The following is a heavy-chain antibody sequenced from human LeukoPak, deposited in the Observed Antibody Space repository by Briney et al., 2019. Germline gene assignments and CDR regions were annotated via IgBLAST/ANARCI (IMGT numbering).Heavy chain of an antibody. CDR3: ARYDYSNYRFDP. Sequence: PGGSLRLSCAASGFTFSSYSMNWVRQAPGKGLGWVSSISSSSSYIYYADSVKGRFTISRDNAKNSLYLQMNSLRAEDTAVYYCARYDYSNYRFDPWGQGTLVTVSS. D-gene: IGHD4-11*01. J-gene: IGHJ5*02. CDR2: ISSSSSYI. CDR1: GFTFSSYS. V-gene: IGHV3-21*01.